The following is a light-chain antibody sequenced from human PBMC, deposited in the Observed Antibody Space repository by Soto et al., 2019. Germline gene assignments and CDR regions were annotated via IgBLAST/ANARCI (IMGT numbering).Light chain of an antibody. CDR1: SSNVGGYNY. CDR3: CSYEGIYTSYV. V-gene: IGLV2-11*01. Sequence: QSLLTQPRSVSGSPGQSVTISCPGTSSNVGGYNYVSWYQQHPGKVPKLLIYDVSKRPSGVPDRFSGSKSGNTASLTISGLQAEDEADYYCCSYEGIYTSYVFGTGTKVTVL. CDR2: DVS. J-gene: IGLJ1*01.